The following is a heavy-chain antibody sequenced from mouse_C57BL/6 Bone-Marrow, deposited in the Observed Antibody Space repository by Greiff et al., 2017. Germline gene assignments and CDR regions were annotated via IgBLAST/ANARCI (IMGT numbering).Heavy chain of an antibody. Sequence: EVQLKESGAELVRPGASVKLSCTASGFNIKDDYMHWVKQRPEQGLEWIGWIDPENGDTEYASKFQGKATITADTSSNTAYLQLSSLTSEDTAVSYCTTVDYDGLPWFAYWGQGTLVTVSA. CDR2: IDPENGDT. D-gene: IGHD2-4*01. CDR1: GFNIKDDY. CDR3: TTVDYDGLPWFAY. V-gene: IGHV14-4*01. J-gene: IGHJ3*01.